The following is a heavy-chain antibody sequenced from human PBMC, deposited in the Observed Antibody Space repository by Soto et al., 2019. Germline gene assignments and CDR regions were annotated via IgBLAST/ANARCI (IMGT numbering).Heavy chain of an antibody. CDR2: ISWDGGST. CDR1: GFTFDDYT. J-gene: IGHJ6*02. Sequence: EGSLRLSCAASGFTFDDYTMHWVRQAPGKGLEWVSLISWDGGSTYYADSVKGRFTISRDNSKNSLYLQMNSLRTEDTALYYCAKDILDCSSTSCYHYYYYGMDVWGQGTTVTVSS. D-gene: IGHD2-2*01. V-gene: IGHV3-43*01. CDR3: AKDILDCSSTSCYHYYYYGMDV.